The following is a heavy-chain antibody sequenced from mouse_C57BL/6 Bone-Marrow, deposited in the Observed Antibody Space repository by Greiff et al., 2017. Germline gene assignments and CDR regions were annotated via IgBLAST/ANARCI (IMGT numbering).Heavy chain of an antibody. CDR1: GYTFTGYW. CDR3: ARSGNYIAPHGDYAMDY. V-gene: IGHV1-9*01. CDR2: ILPGSGST. J-gene: IGHJ4*01. D-gene: IGHD2-1*01. Sequence: QVQLQQSGAELMKPGASVKLSCKATGYTFTGYWIEWVKQRPGHGLEWIGEILPGSGSTNYNEKFKGKATFTADTSSNTAYMQLSSLTTEDSAIYYCARSGNYIAPHGDYAMDYWGQGTSVTVSS.